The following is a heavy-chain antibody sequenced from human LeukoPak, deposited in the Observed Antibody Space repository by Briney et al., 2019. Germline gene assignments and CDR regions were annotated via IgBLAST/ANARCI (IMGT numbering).Heavy chain of an antibody. V-gene: IGHV4-4*07. CDR3: ARVHIVTGNYFDS. Sequence: PSETMSLTCNVSGDSISSYYWSWLRQPGGKALEWIGRIYTSGYTNYNPSLESRVTMSIDTSKSQFSLKLRSVTAADTAVYYCARVHIVTGNYFDSWGLGALVTLSS. J-gene: IGHJ4*02. D-gene: IGHD2-21*01. CDR1: GDSISSYY. CDR2: IYTSGYT.